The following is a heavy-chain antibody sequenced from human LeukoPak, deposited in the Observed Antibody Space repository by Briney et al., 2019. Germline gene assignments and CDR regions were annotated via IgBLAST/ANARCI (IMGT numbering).Heavy chain of an antibody. J-gene: IGHJ4*02. D-gene: IGHD1-14*01. V-gene: IGHV4-31*03. CDR2: IFYRGST. CDR3: ASSPNQYFIDY. Sequence: PSETLSLTCTVSGASISSGAYYWGWIRQHPGKGLESIGYIFYRGSTYYNPSLKSRLTISVDTSKNQFSLKLNSVTDADTAVYYCASSPNQYFIDYWGQGALVTVSS. CDR1: GASISSGAYY.